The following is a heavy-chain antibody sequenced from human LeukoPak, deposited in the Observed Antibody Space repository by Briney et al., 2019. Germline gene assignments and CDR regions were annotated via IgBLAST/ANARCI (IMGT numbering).Heavy chain of an antibody. CDR2: ISGSGSST. CDR3: APDPNNWLRNY. CDR1: GFTFSSYA. D-gene: IGHD1-20*01. Sequence: PGGSLRLSCAASGFTFSSYAMSWVRQAPGKGLEWISTISGSGSSTDFADSVKGRFTISRDNSKNTLNLQMNNLRAEDTAIYYCAPDPNNWLRNYWGQGTLVTASS. J-gene: IGHJ4*02. V-gene: IGHV3-23*01.